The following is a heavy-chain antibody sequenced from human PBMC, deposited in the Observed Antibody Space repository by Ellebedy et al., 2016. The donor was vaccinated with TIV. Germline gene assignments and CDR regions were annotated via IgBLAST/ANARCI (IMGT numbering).Heavy chain of an antibody. CDR2: INPRGGST. Sequence: ASVKVSCKASGYTFTTYYMHWVRQAPGQGLEWMGIINPRGGSTTCAQKFQGRATMTRDTSTSTVYMELISLRSEDTAVYYCARGLSGSYSPRFDYWGLGTLVTVSS. J-gene: IGHJ4*02. V-gene: IGHV1-46*01. CDR3: ARGLSGSYSPRFDY. D-gene: IGHD1-26*01. CDR1: GYTFTTYY.